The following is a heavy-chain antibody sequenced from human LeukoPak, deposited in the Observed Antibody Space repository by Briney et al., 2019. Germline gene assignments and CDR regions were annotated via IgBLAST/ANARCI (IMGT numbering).Heavy chain of an antibody. V-gene: IGHV1-46*01. J-gene: IGHJ4*02. D-gene: IGHD3-22*01. CDR1: GYTFTSYY. CDR2: INPSGGST. Sequence: ASVKVSCKASGYTFTSYYMHWVRQAPGQGLEWMGIINPSGGSTSYAQKFQGRVTMTRDTSTSTVYMELSSLRSEDTAVYYCAREGFSDSSGYYSPPLDYWGQGTLVTVSS. CDR3: AREGFSDSSGYYSPPLDY.